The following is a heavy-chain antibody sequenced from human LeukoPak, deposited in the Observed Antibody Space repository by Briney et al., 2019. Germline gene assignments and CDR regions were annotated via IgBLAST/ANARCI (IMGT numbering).Heavy chain of an antibody. CDR2: INPSGGST. V-gene: IGHV1-46*01. J-gene: IGHJ4*02. CDR3: ARDRIAAAGTGVFNY. Sequence: ASVKVSCRASGYTFTSYYMHWVRQAPGQGLEWMGIINPSGGSTSYAQKFQGRVTMTRDTSTSTVYMELSSLRSEDTAVYYCARDRIAAAGTGVFNYWGQGTLVTVSS. D-gene: IGHD6-13*01. CDR1: GYTFTSYY.